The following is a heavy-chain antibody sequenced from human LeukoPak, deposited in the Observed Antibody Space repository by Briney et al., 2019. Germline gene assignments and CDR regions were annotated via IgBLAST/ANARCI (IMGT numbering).Heavy chain of an antibody. CDR2: IIPIFGTA. V-gene: IGHV1-69*13. J-gene: IGHJ6*03. CDR1: GGTFSSYA. CDR3: ARGSPYCSSTSCYYNYYYMDV. D-gene: IGHD2-2*01. Sequence: SVKVSCKASGGTFSSYAISWVRQAPGQGLEWMGGIIPIFGTANYAQKFQGRVTITADESTSTAYMELSSLRSEDTAVYYCARGSPYCSSTSCYYNYYYMDVWGKGTTVTVSS.